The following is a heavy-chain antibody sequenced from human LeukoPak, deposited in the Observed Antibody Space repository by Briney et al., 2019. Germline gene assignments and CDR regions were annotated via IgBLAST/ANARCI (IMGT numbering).Heavy chain of an antibody. D-gene: IGHD5-12*01. CDR2: ISGSGGST. V-gene: IGHV3-23*01. Sequence: PGGSLRLSCAASGFAVSSSYAMSWVRQAPGKGLEWVSAISGSGGSTYYADSVKGRFTISRDNSKNTLYLQMNSLRAEDTAVYYCAKGRHVVATIMLDYFDYWGQGTLVTVSS. CDR1: GFAVSSSYA. CDR3: AKGRHVVATIMLDYFDY. J-gene: IGHJ4*02.